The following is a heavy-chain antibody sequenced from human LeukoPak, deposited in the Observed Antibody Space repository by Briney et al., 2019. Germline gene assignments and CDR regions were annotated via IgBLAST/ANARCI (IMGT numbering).Heavy chain of an antibody. CDR2: INPNSGGT. V-gene: IGHV1-2*02. CDR1: GGTFSSYA. J-gene: IGHJ4*02. Sequence: ASVKASCKASGGTFSSYAISWVRQAPGQGLEWMGWINPNSGGTNYAQKFQGRVTMTRDTSISTAYMELSRLRSDDTAVYYCARGVYYYDSSGYYYYFDYWGQGTLVTVSS. D-gene: IGHD3-22*01. CDR3: ARGVYYYDSSGYYYYFDY.